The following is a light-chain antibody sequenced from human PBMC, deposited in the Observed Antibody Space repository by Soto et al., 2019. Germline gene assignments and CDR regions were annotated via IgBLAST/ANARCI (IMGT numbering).Light chain of an antibody. CDR2: KAS. V-gene: IGKV1-5*03. J-gene: IGKJ2*01. CDR3: QQYYSYGYT. CDR1: QSVSSW. Sequence: DIQMTQSPSTLSASVGDRVTTTCRASQSVSSWLAWYQQKPGKAPKLLIYKASTLETGVPSRFSGSGSGTEFTLTVSSLQPDDFATYYCQQYYSYGYTFGQGTKLEIK.